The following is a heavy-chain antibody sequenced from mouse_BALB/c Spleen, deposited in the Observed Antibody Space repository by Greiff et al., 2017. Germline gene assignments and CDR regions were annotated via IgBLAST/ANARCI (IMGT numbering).Heavy chain of an antibody. J-gene: IGHJ4*01. Sequence: VQLQQSGPELVKPGASVRISCKASGYTFTSYYIHWVKQRPGQGLEWIGWIYPGNVNTKYNEKFKGKATLTADKSSITAYMQLSSLTSEDSAVYFCARSGAFYAMDYWGQGTSVTVSS. D-gene: IGHD3-1*01. CDR1: GYTFTSYY. CDR2: IYPGNVNT. V-gene: IGHV1S56*01. CDR3: ARSGAFYAMDY.